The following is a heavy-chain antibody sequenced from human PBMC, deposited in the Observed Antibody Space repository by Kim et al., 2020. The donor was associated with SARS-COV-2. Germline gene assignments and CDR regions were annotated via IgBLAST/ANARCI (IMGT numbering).Heavy chain of an antibody. D-gene: IGHD3-10*01. V-gene: IGHV4-34*01. CDR1: GGSFSGYY. J-gene: IGHJ4*02. CDR3: ARGRAPYYYGSGGDYSKPHAPLFDY. CDR2: INHSGST. Sequence: SETLSLTCAVYGGSFSGYYWSWIRQPPGKGLEWIGEINHSGSTNYNPSLKSRVTISVDTSKNQFSLKLSSVTAADTAVYYCARGRAPYYYGSGGDYSKPHAPLFDYWGQRTLVTVSS.